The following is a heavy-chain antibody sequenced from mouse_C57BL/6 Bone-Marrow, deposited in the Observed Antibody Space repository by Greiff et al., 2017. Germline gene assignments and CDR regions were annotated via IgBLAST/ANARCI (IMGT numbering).Heavy chain of an antibody. D-gene: IGHD1-1*01. CDR1: GSTFTSYG. Sequence: VQLQQSGAELARPGASVKLSCKASGSTFTSYGITWVKQRTGQGLEWIGEIYPRSGNTYYNEKFKGKATLTADKSSSTAYMELRSLTSEDSAVYFCARLRSFAYWGQGTLVTVSA. V-gene: IGHV1-81*01. CDR3: ARLRSFAY. J-gene: IGHJ3*01. CDR2: IYPRSGNT.